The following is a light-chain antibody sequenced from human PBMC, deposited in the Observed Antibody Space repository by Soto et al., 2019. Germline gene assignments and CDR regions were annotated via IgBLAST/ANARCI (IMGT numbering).Light chain of an antibody. J-gene: IGKJ2*01. V-gene: IGKV3-15*01. CDR2: GAS. CDR3: QQYNNWPSYT. Sequence: EIVMTQSPATLSVSPGERATLSCRASQSVSSNLAWYQQKPGQAPRLLMYGASTRATGIPARFGGSGSGTEFTLTINSLQSEDFAVYYCQQYNNWPSYTFGQGTKLEIK. CDR1: QSVSSN.